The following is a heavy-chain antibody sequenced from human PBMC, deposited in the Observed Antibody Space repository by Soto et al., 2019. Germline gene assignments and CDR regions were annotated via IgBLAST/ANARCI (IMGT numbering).Heavy chain of an antibody. CDR3: AGGVTAIPGSGGGDY. CDR2: ISAYNGNT. V-gene: IGHV1-18*01. D-gene: IGHD2-21*02. J-gene: IGHJ4*02. Sequence: QVQLVQSGAEVKKPGASVKVSCKASGYTFTSYGISWVRQAPGQGLEWMGWISAYNGNTNYAQKLQGRVTMTTDTPTSTAYRELGGLRSDDTAVYYCAGGVTAIPGSGGGDYWGQGTLVTVSS. CDR1: GYTFTSYG.